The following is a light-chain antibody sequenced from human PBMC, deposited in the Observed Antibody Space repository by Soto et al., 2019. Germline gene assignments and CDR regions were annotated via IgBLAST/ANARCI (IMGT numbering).Light chain of an antibody. V-gene: IGLV1-44*01. Sequence: QSVLTQPPSASGTPGQRVTISCSGSSSNIGSQTVNWYQQLPGTAPRLLIYNTYYRPSGVPDRLSGSKSGTSASLAISGLQSEDEADYYCAAWDDSLNGVVFGGGTKLTVL. CDR2: NTY. J-gene: IGLJ3*02. CDR3: AAWDDSLNGVV. CDR1: SSNIGSQT.